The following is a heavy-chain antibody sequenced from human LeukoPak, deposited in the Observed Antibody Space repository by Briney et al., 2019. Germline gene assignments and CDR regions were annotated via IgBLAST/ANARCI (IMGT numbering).Heavy chain of an antibody. CDR1: GGTFSSYA. V-gene: IGHV1-69*04. D-gene: IGHD2-8*01. CDR2: IIPILGIA. CDR3: ATRDTRYRTNGVCYPYYYGMDV. J-gene: IGHJ6*02. Sequence: GASVKVSCKASGGTFSSYAISWVRQAPGQGLEWMGRIIPILGIANYAQKFQGRVTITADKSTSTAYMELSSLRSEDTAVYYCATRDTRYRTNGVCYPYYYGMDVWGQGTTVTVSS.